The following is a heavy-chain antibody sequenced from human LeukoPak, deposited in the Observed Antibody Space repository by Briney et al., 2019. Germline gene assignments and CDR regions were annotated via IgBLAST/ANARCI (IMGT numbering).Heavy chain of an antibody. V-gene: IGHV3-30*04. D-gene: IGHD3-22*01. CDR1: GFTFSSYA. CDR2: ISYDGSNK. J-gene: IGHJ4*02. CDR3: ARAFYYYDSSGYFAY. Sequence: PGRTLRLSCAASGFTFSSYAMHWVRQAPGNGLEVGAVISYDGSNKYSADSVKGRFTISRDNSKNPLYLQMNSLRAADTAVYYCARAFYYYDSSGYFAYWGQGTLVTVSS.